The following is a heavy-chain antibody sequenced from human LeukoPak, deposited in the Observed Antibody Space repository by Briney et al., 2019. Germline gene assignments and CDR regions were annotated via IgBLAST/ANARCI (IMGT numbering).Heavy chain of an antibody. V-gene: IGHV3-48*01. J-gene: IGHJ3*02. CDR3: ATFRARAFDI. CDR1: GFTFSSYS. Sequence: GGSLRLSCAASGFTFSSYSMNWVRQAPGKGLEWVSYISSSSSTIYYADSVKGRFTISRDNAKNSLYLQMNSLRAEDTAVYYCATFRARAFDIWSQGTMVTVSS. CDR2: ISSSSSTI.